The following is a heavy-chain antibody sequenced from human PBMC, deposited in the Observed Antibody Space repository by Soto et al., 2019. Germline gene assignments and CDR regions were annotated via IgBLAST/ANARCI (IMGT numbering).Heavy chain of an antibody. D-gene: IGHD3-22*01. V-gene: IGHV3-23*01. Sequence: GGSLRLSCAASGFTFSSYAMSWVRQAPGKGLEWVSAISGSGGSTYYADSVKGRFTISRDNSKNTLYLQMNSLRAEDTAVYYCAKDLYYYDSSGYYLKGAFDIWGQGTRVTVAS. J-gene: IGHJ3*02. CDR3: AKDLYYYDSSGYYLKGAFDI. CDR1: GFTFSSYA. CDR2: ISGSGGST.